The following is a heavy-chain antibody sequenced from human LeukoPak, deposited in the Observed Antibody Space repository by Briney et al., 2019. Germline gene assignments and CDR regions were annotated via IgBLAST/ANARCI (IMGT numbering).Heavy chain of an antibody. CDR3: ARGLSRSSGPFDY. J-gene: IGHJ4*02. V-gene: IGHV3-66*01. Sequence: GGSLRLSSAASGFTVSSNYMSWVRQAPGKGLEWVSVIYSGGSTYYADSVKGRFTISRDNSKNTLYLQMNSLRAEDTAVYYCARGLSRSSGPFDYWGQGTLVTVSS. D-gene: IGHD6-19*01. CDR1: GFTVSSNY. CDR2: IYSGGST.